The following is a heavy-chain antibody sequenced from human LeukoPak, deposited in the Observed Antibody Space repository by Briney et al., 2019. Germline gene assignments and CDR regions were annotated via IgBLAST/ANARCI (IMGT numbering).Heavy chain of an antibody. Sequence: PSETLSLTCGVSGYSISRGYYWGWIRQPPGKGLEWIGTIYHSGSIYYNPSLKSRATISVDTSKNQFSLKLNSVTAADTAVYYCGTLDTAMKVGYWGQGTLVAVSS. D-gene: IGHD5-18*01. CDR3: GTLDTAMKVGY. CDR2: IYHSGSI. V-gene: IGHV4-38-2*01. CDR1: GYSISRGYY. J-gene: IGHJ4*02.